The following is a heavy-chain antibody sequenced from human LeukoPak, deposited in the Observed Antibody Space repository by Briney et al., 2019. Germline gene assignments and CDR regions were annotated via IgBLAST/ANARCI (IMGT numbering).Heavy chain of an antibody. CDR3: ARDLRNYDSSGEFDP. CDR1: GGTFSSYA. D-gene: IGHD3-22*01. J-gene: IGHJ5*02. V-gene: IGHV1-69*13. CDR2: IIPIFGTA. Sequence: ASVKVSCKASGGTFSSYAISWVRPAPGQGLEWMGGIIPIFGTANYAQKFQGRVTITADESTSTAYMELSSLRSEDTAVYYCARDLRNYDSSGEFDPWGQGTLVTVSS.